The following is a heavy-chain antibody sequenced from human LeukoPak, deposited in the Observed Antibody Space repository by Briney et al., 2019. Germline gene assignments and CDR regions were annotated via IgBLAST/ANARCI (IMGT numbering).Heavy chain of an antibody. CDR3: AKDLALAGQSEGNWFDP. CDR2: ISGSGGST. Sequence: GGSLRLSCAASGFTSSSHWMNWVRQAPGKGLEWVSAISGSGGSTYYADSVKGRFTISRDNSKNTLYLQMNSLRAEDTAGYYCAKDLALAGQSEGNWFDPWGQGTLVTVSS. V-gene: IGHV3-23*01. D-gene: IGHD6-19*01. CDR1: GFTSSSHW. J-gene: IGHJ5*02.